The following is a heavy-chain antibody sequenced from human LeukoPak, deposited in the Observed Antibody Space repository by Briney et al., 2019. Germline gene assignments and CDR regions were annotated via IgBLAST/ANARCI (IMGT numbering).Heavy chain of an antibody. J-gene: IGHJ5*02. CDR2: IYYSGST. CDR3: ARGHDYGDYVSWFDP. Sequence: PSETLSLTCTVSGGSIDNYYWSWIRQPPGKGLEWIGYIYYSGSTNYNPSLKRRVTISVDTSKNQFSLKLSSVTAADTAMYYCARGHDYGDYVSWFDPWGQGTLVTVSS. V-gene: IGHV4-59*01. CDR1: GGSIDNYY. D-gene: IGHD4-17*01.